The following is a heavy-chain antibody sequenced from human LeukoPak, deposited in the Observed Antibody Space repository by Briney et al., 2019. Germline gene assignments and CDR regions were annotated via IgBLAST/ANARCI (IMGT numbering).Heavy chain of an antibody. V-gene: IGHV1-2*02. CDR2: INPNSGGT. J-gene: IGHJ4*02. Sequence: ASVKVSCKASGYTFTDYYMHWVRQAPGQGLEWLGWINPNSGGTYYAQKFQGRVTMTRDTSISTAYMELSRLRSDDTAVYYCAREYYDSSAYNQEAIDYWGQGTLVTVSS. CDR3: AREYYDSSAYNQEAIDY. D-gene: IGHD3-22*01. CDR1: GYTFTDYY.